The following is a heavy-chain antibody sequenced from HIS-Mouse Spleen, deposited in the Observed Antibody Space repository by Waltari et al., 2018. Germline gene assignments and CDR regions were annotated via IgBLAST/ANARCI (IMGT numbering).Heavy chain of an antibody. CDR2: IYYSGST. CDR1: GGSISRSSYY. Sequence: QLQLQESRPGLVTPSETLSLSRTVSGGSISRSSYYWGWCRQPPGKGLEWIGSIYYSGSTYYNPSLKSRVTISVDTSKNQFSLKLSSVTAADTAVYYCAREIPYSSSWYDWYFDLWGRGTLVTVSS. D-gene: IGHD6-13*01. J-gene: IGHJ2*01. CDR3: AREIPYSSSWYDWYFDL. V-gene: IGHV4-39*07.